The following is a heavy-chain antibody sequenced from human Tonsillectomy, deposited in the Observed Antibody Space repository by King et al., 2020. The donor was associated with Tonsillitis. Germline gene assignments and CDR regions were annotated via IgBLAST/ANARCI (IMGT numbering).Heavy chain of an antibody. D-gene: IGHD2-2*02. J-gene: IGHJ4*02. Sequence: QLVQSGAEVRKPGASLKVSCKASGYTFTSYGISWVRQAPGQGLEWIGWISAYNVNTNYAHKFQGRVTMTPDTSTSTAYMELRSLRSDDTAVYYCARGYCSSTSCYRGYYFDYWGQGTLVTVSS. CDR2: ISAYNVNT. CDR1: GYTFTSYG. V-gene: IGHV1-18*01. CDR3: ARGYCSSTSCYRGYYFDY.